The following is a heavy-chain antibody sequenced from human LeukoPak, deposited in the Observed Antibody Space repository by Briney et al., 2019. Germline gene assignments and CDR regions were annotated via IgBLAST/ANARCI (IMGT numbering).Heavy chain of an antibody. CDR1: GGSFSGYY. Sequence: SETLSLTCAVYGGSFSGYYWSWIRQPPGKGLEWIGEINHSGSTNYNPSLKSRVTISVDTSKNQFSLKLSSVTAADTAVYYCARVRNPYYFDYWGQGTLVTVSS. V-gene: IGHV4-34*01. CDR2: INHSGST. CDR3: ARVRNPYYFDY. J-gene: IGHJ4*02.